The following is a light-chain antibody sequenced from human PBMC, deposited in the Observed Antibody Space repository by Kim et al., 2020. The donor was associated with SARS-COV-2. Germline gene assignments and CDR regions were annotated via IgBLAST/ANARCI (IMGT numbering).Light chain of an antibody. J-gene: IGKJ1*01. CDR1: QWGNNHL. CDR2: GAS. CDR3: QQYSSSPAT. Sequence: PGVKVPPSRKAQQWGNNHLLSRVQPKTGQGPRPLIYGASSRATCIPDRFSGSGSGTDFTLTITRLEPEDFAVYYCQQYSSSPATFGQGTKVDIK. V-gene: IGKV3-20*01.